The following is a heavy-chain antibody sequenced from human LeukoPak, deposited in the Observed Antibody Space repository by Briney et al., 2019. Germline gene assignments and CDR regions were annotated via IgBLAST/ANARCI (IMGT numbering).Heavy chain of an antibody. CDR1: GGSFSSYY. Sequence: SETLSLTCAVYGGSFSSYYWNWIRQPPGKGLEWIGEINHSGRTNYNPSLKSRVTISVDTSKNQFSLKLSSVTAADTAVYYCAREGLNMVRGVIPKEAWGWFDPWGQGTLVTVSS. D-gene: IGHD3-10*01. V-gene: IGHV4-34*01. J-gene: IGHJ5*02. CDR2: INHSGRT. CDR3: AREGLNMVRGVIPKEAWGWFDP.